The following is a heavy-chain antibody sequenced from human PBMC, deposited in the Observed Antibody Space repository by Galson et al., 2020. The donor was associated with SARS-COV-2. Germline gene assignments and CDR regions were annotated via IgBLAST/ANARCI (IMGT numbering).Heavy chain of an antibody. CDR2: ITSRSNYI. D-gene: IGHD6-13*01. CDR1: GFTLSSYI. J-gene: IGHJ6*03. V-gene: IGHV3-21*01. CDR3: ARETDSSWDDYYYYMDV. Sequence: GESLKIFCSASGFTLSSYIINWVRQGPGKGLEWVSSITSRSNYIYYADSVKGRFTISRDNAQNSLYLQMNSLRDEDSGVYYCARETDSSWDDYYYYMDVWGKGTTVTVSS.